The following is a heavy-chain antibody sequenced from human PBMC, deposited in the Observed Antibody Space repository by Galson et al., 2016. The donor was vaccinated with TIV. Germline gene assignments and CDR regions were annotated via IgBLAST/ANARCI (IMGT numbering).Heavy chain of an antibody. Sequence: SLRLSCAASEITVSRNYMSWVRQAPGGGLEWVSTIYSSGDTYYADSVKGRFTISRDNSKNTLYLQMSGLRTQDTAVYYCARDRFFDASGYYYYYYGMDVWGQGTKVTVSS. CDR3: ARDRFFDASGYYYYYYGMDV. J-gene: IGHJ6*02. D-gene: IGHD3-22*01. CDR2: IYSSGDT. CDR1: EITVSRNY. V-gene: IGHV3-66*03.